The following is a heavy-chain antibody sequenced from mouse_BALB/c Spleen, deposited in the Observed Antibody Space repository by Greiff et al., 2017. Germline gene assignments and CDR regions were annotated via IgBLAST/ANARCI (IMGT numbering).Heavy chain of an antibody. J-gene: IGHJ1*01. V-gene: IGHV5-6*01. CDR3: ARLYGSSSDWYFDV. CDR1: GFTFSSYG. D-gene: IGHD1-1*01. Sequence: EVKLVESGGDLVKPGGSLKLSCAASGFTFSSYGMSCVRQTPDKRLEWVATISSGGSYTYYPDSVKGRFTISRDNAKNTLYLQMSSLKSEDTAMYYCARLYGSSSDWYFDVWGAGTTVTVSS. CDR2: ISSGGSYT.